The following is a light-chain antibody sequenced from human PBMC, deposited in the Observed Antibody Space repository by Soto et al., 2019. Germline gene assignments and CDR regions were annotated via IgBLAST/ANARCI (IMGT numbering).Light chain of an antibody. CDR2: AAS. J-gene: IGKJ5*01. CDR3: QQSDSIPIT. Sequence: DVHMTQSPSSLSASVGDSLTLTCRASQTVTSYLNWYQQKPGKAPKLLIYAASTLQSGVPSRFSGSGSGTDFTLAISSLQPEDFATYYCQQSDSIPITFGQGTRLEIK. CDR1: QTVTSY. V-gene: IGKV1-39*01.